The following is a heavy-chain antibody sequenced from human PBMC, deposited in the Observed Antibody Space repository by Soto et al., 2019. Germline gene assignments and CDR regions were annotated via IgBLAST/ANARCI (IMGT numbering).Heavy chain of an antibody. V-gene: IGHV3-48*01. CDR3: ARDGTVLLATINIFDY. CDR1: GFTFSSYS. Sequence: PGVSLGLSCAASGFTFSSYSMNWVRQGPGKGLEWVSYISSSSSTIYYADSVKGRFTISRDNAKNSLYLQMNSLRAEDTAVYYCARDGTVLLATINIFDYWGQGTPVTVSS. CDR2: ISSSSSTI. J-gene: IGHJ4*02. D-gene: IGHD5-12*01.